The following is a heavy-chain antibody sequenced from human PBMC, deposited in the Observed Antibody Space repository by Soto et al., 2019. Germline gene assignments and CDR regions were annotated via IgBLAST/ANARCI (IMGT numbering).Heavy chain of an antibody. CDR3: ATELLWFGELLYPDAFDI. J-gene: IGHJ3*02. CDR1: GFTFSSYS. CDR2: ISSSSSYI. Sequence: GGSLRLSCAASGFTFSSYSMNWVRQAPGKGLEWVSSISSSSSYIYYADSVKGRFTISRDNAKNSLYLQMNSLRAEDTAVYYCATELLWFGELLYPDAFDIWGQGTMVTVSS. V-gene: IGHV3-21*01. D-gene: IGHD3-10*01.